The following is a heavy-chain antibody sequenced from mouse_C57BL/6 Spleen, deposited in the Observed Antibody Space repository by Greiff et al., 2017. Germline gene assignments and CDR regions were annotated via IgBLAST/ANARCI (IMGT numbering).Heavy chain of an antibody. CDR1: GYTFTSYW. CDR2: INPSNGGT. V-gene: IGHV1-53*01. D-gene: IGHD3-2*02. CDR3: ARTGSGYFYAMDY. Sequence: VQLQQPGTELVKPGASVKLSCKASGYTFTSYWMHWVKQRPGQGLAWIGNINPSNGGTNYNEKFKSKATLTVDKSSSTAYMQLSSLTSEDSAVYYCARTGSGYFYAMDYWGQGTSVTVSS. J-gene: IGHJ4*01.